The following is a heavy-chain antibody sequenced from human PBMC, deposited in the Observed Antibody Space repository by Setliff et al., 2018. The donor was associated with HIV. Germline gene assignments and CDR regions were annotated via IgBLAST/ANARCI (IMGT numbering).Heavy chain of an antibody. V-gene: IGHV3-20*04. D-gene: IGHD3-16*01. J-gene: IGHJ4*02. CDR3: TIEPVTFGGYFDY. CDR1: GFTLHEYT. Sequence: PGGSLRLSCAASGFTLHEYTMTWVRQAPGKGLEWICGISWNGDSTNYADSVLGRFTVSRDNAKNSLYLQMNSLRAEDTAVYYCTIEPVTFGGYFDYWGQGTLVTVSS. CDR2: ISWNGDST.